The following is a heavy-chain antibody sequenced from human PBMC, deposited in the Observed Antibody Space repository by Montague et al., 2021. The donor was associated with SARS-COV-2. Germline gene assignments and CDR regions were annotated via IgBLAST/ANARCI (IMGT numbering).Heavy chain of an antibody. CDR1: GASVSSSD. D-gene: IGHD1-14*01. Sequence: SETLSLTCTVSGASVSSSDWGWIRQSPGKGLEWIGYFYSVGSTDYNPSLKSRVTILRDTSKNQFSLKVRSVTAADTAIYYCARETMTADAFDIWGQGTMVTVSS. J-gene: IGHJ3*02. V-gene: IGHV4-59*02. CDR2: FYSVGST. CDR3: ARETMTADAFDI.